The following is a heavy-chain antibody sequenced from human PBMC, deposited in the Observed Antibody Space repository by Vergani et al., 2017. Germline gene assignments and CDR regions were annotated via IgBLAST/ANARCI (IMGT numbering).Heavy chain of an antibody. V-gene: IGHV4-30-4*01. J-gene: IGHJ6*03. CDR2: IHYSGRT. CDR1: GRSISSGDYY. CDR3: ANKQWVYYYMDV. D-gene: IGHD1-26*01. Sequence: QVQLQESGPGLVKPSQTLSLTCTVSGRSISSGDYYWSWIRQPPGKGLEWIGYIHYSGRTSHNPSLKSRVTITLDTSKNQFSLKLSSVTAADTAVYYCANKQWVYYYMDVWGKGTTVTVSS.